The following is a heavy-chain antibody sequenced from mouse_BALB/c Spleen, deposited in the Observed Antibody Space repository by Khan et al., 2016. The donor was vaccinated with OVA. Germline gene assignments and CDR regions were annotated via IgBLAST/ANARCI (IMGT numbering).Heavy chain of an antibody. V-gene: IGHV3-2*02. Sequence: VQLKESGPGLVKPSQSLSLTCTVTGYSITSNYAWNWIRQFPGNKLEWMGYISYSGTTSYNPSLTSRISITRDTSKNQFFLQLNSVTTEDTATYYCARGNYYGYAMDYWGPGTSVTVSS. CDR2: ISYSGTT. CDR3: ARGNYYGYAMDY. D-gene: IGHD1-1*01. J-gene: IGHJ4*01. CDR1: GYSITSNYA.